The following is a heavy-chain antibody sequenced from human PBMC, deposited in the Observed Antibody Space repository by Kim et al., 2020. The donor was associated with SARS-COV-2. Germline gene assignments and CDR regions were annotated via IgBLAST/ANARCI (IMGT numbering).Heavy chain of an antibody. CDR2: INHSGGT. D-gene: IGHD2-15*01. CDR1: GGSFSGYY. J-gene: IGHJ3*02. CDR3: ARGRRSFPVRRGVVTGCAFDI. Sequence: SETLSLTCAVYGGSFSGYYWSWIRQPPGKGLEWIGEINHSGGTNYNPSLKSRVTISVDTSKNQFSLKLSSVTAADTAVYYCARGRRSFPVRRGVVTGCAFDIWGQGTMVTVSS. V-gene: IGHV4-34*01.